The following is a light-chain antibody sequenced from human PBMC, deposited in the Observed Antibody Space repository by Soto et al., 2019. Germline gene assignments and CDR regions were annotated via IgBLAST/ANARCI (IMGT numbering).Light chain of an antibody. CDR2: QAS. Sequence: DIQMTQSPSTLSASVGDRVSITCRASESISRQLARYQQKPGKAPNLLIYQASNLETGVPSRFTGSGSGTEFTLTISSLQPDDLATYYCVQYQSYWTFGQGTKVEVK. CDR3: VQYQSYWT. V-gene: IGKV1-5*03. J-gene: IGKJ1*01. CDR1: ESISRQ.